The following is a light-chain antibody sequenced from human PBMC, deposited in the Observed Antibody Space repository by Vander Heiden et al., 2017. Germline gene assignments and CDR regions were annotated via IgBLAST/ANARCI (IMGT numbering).Light chain of an antibody. CDR2: QAS. CDR1: QSINSW. CDR3: QQYITYST. Sequence: DIQMTQSPSTLSAYVGDRVVITCRASQSINSWLAWYHQAPGKAPKLLISQASSLESGVPSRFSGSGSGTEFTLTISSLQPDDFATYYCQQYITYSTFCQGTKVEIK. J-gene: IGKJ1*01. V-gene: IGKV1-5*03.